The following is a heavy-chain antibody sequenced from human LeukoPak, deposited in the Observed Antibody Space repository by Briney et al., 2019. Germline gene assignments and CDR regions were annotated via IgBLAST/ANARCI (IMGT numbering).Heavy chain of an antibody. CDR2: ISGSVGST. CDR1: GFTFSSYA. Sequence: GGSLRLSCAASGFTFSSYAMRWVRQAPGKGLEWVSAISGSVGSTNYADSVKGRFTISRDNSKNTLYLQMNSLRAEDTAVYYCAKVTYYGSGSYYKYYFDYWGQGTLVTVSS. D-gene: IGHD3-10*01. J-gene: IGHJ4*02. CDR3: AKVTYYGSGSYYKYYFDY. V-gene: IGHV3-23*01.